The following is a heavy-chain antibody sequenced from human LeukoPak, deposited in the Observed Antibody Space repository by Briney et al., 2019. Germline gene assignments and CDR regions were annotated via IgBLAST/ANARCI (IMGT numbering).Heavy chain of an antibody. Sequence: GGSLRLSCAASGFTVSSNYMTWVRQAPGKGLEWVSVIYRDDNTYYADSVKGRFAIYRDNSENTLYLQMKSLRAEDTAVYYCARGDGYNFFDYWGQGTLVTVSS. J-gene: IGHJ4*02. CDR1: GFTVSSNY. D-gene: IGHD5-24*01. V-gene: IGHV3-66*01. CDR2: IYRDDNT. CDR3: ARGDGYNFFDY.